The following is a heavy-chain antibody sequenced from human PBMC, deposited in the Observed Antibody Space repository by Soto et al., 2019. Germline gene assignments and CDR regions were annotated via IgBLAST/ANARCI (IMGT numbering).Heavy chain of an antibody. D-gene: IGHD6-19*01. V-gene: IGHV2-5*02. CDR3: AHIVVAGLGYYFDY. CDR2: IYWDDDK. J-gene: IGHJ4*02. Sequence: QITLKESGPTLVKPTQTLTLTCTFSGFSLSSTRMAVGWIRQPPGKALEWLALIYWDDDKRYSPFLKSRLTITKDTCRNPVVLTTSNMAPVDTARYYCAHIVVAGLGYYFDYWGQGTLVTVSS. CDR1: GFSLSSTRMA.